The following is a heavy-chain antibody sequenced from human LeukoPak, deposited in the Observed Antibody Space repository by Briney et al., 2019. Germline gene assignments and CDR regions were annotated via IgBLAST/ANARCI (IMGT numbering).Heavy chain of an antibody. V-gene: IGHV3-23*01. D-gene: IGHD3-3*01. J-gene: IGHJ6*02. Sequence: PSETLSLTCAVSGGSISSGGYSWSWVRQPPGKGLEWVSAISGSGGSTYYADSVKGRFTISRDNSKNTLYLQMNSLRAEDTAVYYCAKDMGSHYDFWSGYLTYGMDVWGQGTTVTVSS. CDR3: AKDMGSHYDFWSGYLTYGMDV. CDR2: ISGSGGST. CDR1: GGSISSGGYS.